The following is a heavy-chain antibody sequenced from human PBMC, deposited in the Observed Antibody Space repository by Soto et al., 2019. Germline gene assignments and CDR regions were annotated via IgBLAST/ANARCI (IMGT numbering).Heavy chain of an antibody. D-gene: IGHD3-3*01. V-gene: IGHV1-69*01. Sequence: QVQLVQSGAEVKKPGSSVKVSCKASGGTFSSYAISWVRQAPGQGLEWMGGIIPIFGTANYAQKFQGRVTITADESTNTAYMELSSLRSEDTAVYYCARDLKEAIFGVVSIYGMDVWGQGTTVTVSS. CDR3: ARDLKEAIFGVVSIYGMDV. CDR2: IIPIFGTA. CDR1: GGTFSSYA. J-gene: IGHJ6*02.